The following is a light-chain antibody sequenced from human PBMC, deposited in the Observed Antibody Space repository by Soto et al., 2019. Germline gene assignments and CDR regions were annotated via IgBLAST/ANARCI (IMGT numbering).Light chain of an antibody. CDR2: DAS. V-gene: IGKV3-11*01. CDR1: QSVGSY. J-gene: IGKJ4*01. Sequence: IGLIQSPPTLALSGRERDTLCCRASQSVGSYLAWYQHKPGQAPRLLISDASNRATGIPARFSGSGYETAFNVIIWRLRHADCAAYYCHQRSNWPSRTFGGGTKVDIK. CDR3: HQRSNWPSRT.